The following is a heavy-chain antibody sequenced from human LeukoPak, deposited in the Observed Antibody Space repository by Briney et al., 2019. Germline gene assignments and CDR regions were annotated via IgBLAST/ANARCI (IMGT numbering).Heavy chain of an antibody. J-gene: IGHJ5*02. CDR2: IYYSGST. CDR1: GGSISSGDYY. V-gene: IGHV4-30-4*01. Sequence: SETLSLTCTVSGGSISSGDYYGSWIRQPPGKGLEWIGYIYYSGSTYYNPSLKSRVTISVDTSKNQFSLKLSSVTAADTAVYYCARVVSSYGSHWFDPWGQGTLVTVSS. D-gene: IGHD5-18*01. CDR3: ARVVSSYGSHWFDP.